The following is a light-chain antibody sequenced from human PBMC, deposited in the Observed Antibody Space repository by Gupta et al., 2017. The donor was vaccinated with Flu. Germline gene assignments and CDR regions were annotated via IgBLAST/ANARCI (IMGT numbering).Light chain of an antibody. Sequence: QSALTQPASVSVSPGQSITISCTGSSSDVGDYNYVSWYQQHPGKAPKLIIYEVTNRPSGVSNRFSGSKSGNTASLTISGLQAEDETDYYCSSYTSSSTVVFGGGTKLTVL. CDR1: SSDVGDYNY. V-gene: IGLV2-14*01. CDR3: SSYTSSSTVV. J-gene: IGLJ2*01. CDR2: EVT.